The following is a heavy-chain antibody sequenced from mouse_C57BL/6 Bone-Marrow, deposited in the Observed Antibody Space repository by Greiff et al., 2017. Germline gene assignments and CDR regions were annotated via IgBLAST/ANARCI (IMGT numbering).Heavy chain of an antibody. V-gene: IGHV1-72*01. CDR1: GYPFTSYW. CDR2: IDPNSDGT. CDR3: AREAQATSWFGY. Sequence: QQSCTASGYPFTSYWMHWVKQRPGRGLECIGRIDPNSDGTKYNEKFKSKATLTVDKPSSTAYMQLSSLTSEDSAVYYCAREAQATSWFGYWGHGTLVTVSA. J-gene: IGHJ3*01. D-gene: IGHD3-2*02.